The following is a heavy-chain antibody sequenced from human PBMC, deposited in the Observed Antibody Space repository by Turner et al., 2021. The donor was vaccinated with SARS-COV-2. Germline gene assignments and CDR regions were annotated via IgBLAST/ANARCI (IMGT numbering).Heavy chain of an antibody. CDR1: GYTFTSYF. Sequence: QVQLVQSGAEVKKPGASVKVSCKASGYTFTSYFMHWVRQAPGQGLEWMGGFNSVDGETIYAQKFQGRVTMTEDTSTDTAYMELSSLRPEDTAVYYCATDHDYSDYYYFENWGQGTLVTVSS. CDR2: FNSVDGET. D-gene: IGHD4-17*01. V-gene: IGHV1-24*01. J-gene: IGHJ4*02. CDR3: ATDHDYSDYYYFEN.